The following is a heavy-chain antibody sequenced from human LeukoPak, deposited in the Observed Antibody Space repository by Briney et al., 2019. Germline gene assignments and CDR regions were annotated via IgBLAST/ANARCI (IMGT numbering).Heavy chain of an antibody. CDR1: GGSISSYY. Sequence: SETLSLTCTVSGGSISSYYWSWIRQPPGKGLEWIGYIYYNGSTNYNPSLKSRVTISVDTSKNQFSLKLTSVTAADTAVYYCARAGDSSGYEYYFDYWGQGTLVTVSS. V-gene: IGHV4-59*01. CDR2: IYYNGST. CDR3: ARAGDSSGYEYYFDY. D-gene: IGHD3-22*01. J-gene: IGHJ4*02.